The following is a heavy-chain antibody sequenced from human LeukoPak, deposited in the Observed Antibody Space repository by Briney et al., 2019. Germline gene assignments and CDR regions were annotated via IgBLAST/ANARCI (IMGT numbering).Heavy chain of an antibody. CDR2: FDPEDGET. CDR1: GYTLTELS. V-gene: IGHV1-24*01. Sequence: ASVKVSCKVSGYTLTELSMHWVRQAPGKGLEWMGGFDPEDGETIYAQKFQGRVTMTEDTSTDTAYMELSSLRSEDTAVYYCAIGTVDTAMVTHGMDVWGQGTTVTVSS. CDR3: AIGTVDTAMVTHGMDV. J-gene: IGHJ6*02. D-gene: IGHD5-18*01.